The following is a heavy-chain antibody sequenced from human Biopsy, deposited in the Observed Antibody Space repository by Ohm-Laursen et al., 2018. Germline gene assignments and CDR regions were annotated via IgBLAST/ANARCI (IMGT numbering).Heavy chain of an antibody. CDR1: GYTFTSYD. CDR2: LNPVSGNS. J-gene: IGHJ5*02. Sequence: LVKVSCKSSGYTFTSYDITWVRQASGQGPEWIGWLNPVSGNSNFGQKFRGRVTVTSDTSISTAYMELSGLTSDDTATYYCGRAVRNQLLTDPWGQGTLVTVTS. CDR3: GRAVRNQLLTDP. V-gene: IGHV1-8*01. D-gene: IGHD1-7*01.